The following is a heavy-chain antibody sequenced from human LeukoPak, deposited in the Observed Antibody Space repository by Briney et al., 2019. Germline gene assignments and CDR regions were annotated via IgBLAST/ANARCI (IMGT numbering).Heavy chain of an antibody. J-gene: IGHJ5*02. CDR2: ISSNSSTI. CDR3: ARQAVSRGFDP. D-gene: IGHD2-8*01. CDR1: GFTFSSYA. V-gene: IGHV3-48*01. Sequence: HTGGSLRLSCAASGFTFSSYAMHWVRQAPGKGLEWVSYISSNSSTIYYADSVKGRFTISRDNAKNSLYLQMNSLRAEDTAVYYCARQAVSRGFDPWGQGTLVTVSS.